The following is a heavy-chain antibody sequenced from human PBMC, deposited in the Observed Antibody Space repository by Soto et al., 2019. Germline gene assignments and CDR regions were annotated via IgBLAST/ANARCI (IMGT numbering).Heavy chain of an antibody. D-gene: IGHD2-2*01. CDR2: INHSGST. J-gene: IGHJ5*02. CDR3: ARGSHCSSTSCYVRFLEWLPPPSHPRRYNWFDP. CDR1: GGSFSGYY. Sequence: PSETLSLTCAVYGGSFSGYYWSWIRQPPGKGLEWIGEINHSGSTNYNPSLKSRVTISVDTSKNQFSLKLSSVTAADTAVYYCARGSHCSSTSCYVRFLEWLPPPSHPRRYNWFDPWGQGTLVTVSS. V-gene: IGHV4-34*01.